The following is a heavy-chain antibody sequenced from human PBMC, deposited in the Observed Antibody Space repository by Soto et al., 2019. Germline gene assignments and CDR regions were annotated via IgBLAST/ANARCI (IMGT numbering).Heavy chain of an antibody. Sequence: QVQLQEAGPGLVKPSETLSITCNVSGGSMSGLYWSWIRQSPLKGLEWIGYVYSNGATNYNPSFKGRVTLSVDTSKNQFSLKLTSVTAADTAVYYCARRMDRKIGLFDLWGPGNLITVAS. V-gene: IGHV4-59*11. CDR1: GGSMSGLY. J-gene: IGHJ5*02. CDR2: VYSNGAT. CDR3: ARRMDRKIGLFDL.